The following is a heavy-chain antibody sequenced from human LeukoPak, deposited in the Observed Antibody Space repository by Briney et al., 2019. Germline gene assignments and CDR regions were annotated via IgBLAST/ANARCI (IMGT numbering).Heavy chain of an antibody. CDR1: GFTFSSYA. V-gene: IGHV3-74*01. Sequence: GGSLRLSCAASGFTFSSYAMSWVRQAPGQGLVWLSRLSTDGSSTDYADSVKGRFTISRDNAKNSLYLQMNSLRAEDTAVYYCARDLGSGWRRGAFDIWGQGTMVTVSS. CDR2: LSTDGSST. J-gene: IGHJ3*02. D-gene: IGHD6-19*01. CDR3: ARDLGSGWRRGAFDI.